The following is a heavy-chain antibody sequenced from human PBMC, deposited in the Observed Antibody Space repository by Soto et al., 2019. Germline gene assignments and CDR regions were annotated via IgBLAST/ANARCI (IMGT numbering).Heavy chain of an antibody. D-gene: IGHD7-27*01. CDR2: IYHSGST. J-gene: IGHJ5*02. Sequence: SETLCLTWAVSGGSISSGGYSWSWIRQPPGKGLEWIGYIYHSGSTYYNPSLKSRVTISVDRSKNQFSLKLSSVTAADTAVYYCARVPGPWGQGTLVTVSS. CDR3: ARVPGP. V-gene: IGHV4-30-2*01. CDR1: GGSISSGGYS.